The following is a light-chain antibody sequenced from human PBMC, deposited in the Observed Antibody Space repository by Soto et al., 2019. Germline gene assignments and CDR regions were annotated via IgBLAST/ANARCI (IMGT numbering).Light chain of an antibody. J-gene: IGKJ4*01. V-gene: IGKV3-15*01. CDR3: QQYNNWPQT. Sequence: EIVMTQSPATLSVSPGERATLSCRASQSVSSNLAWYQQKPGQAPRLLIYGASTRATGIPARFSGSGSGTEFTLTISSLQDEDFAVYYCQQYNNWPQTFGGGTKVEIK. CDR2: GAS. CDR1: QSVSSN.